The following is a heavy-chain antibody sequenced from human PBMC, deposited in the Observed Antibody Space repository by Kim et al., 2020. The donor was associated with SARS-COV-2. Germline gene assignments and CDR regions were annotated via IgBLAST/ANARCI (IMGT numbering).Heavy chain of an antibody. Sequence: QKFQGRVTITADESTSTAYMELSSLRSEDTAVYYCARIGYYYDSSGYTDYWGQGTLVTVSS. V-gene: IGHV1-69*01. J-gene: IGHJ4*02. CDR3: ARIGYYYDSSGYTDY. D-gene: IGHD3-22*01.